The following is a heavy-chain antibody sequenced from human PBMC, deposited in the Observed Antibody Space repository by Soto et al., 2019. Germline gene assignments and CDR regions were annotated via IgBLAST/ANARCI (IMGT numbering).Heavy chain of an antibody. CDR3: ARVSDGYNWDY. CDR2: IYYSGST. Sequence: PSETLSLTCTVSGGSISSYYWSWIRQPPGKGLEWIGYIYYSGSTNYNPSLKSRVTISVDTSKNQFSLKLSSVTAADTAVYYCARVSDGYNWDYWGQGTLVTVSS. CDR1: GGSISSYY. V-gene: IGHV4-59*01. D-gene: IGHD5-12*01. J-gene: IGHJ4*02.